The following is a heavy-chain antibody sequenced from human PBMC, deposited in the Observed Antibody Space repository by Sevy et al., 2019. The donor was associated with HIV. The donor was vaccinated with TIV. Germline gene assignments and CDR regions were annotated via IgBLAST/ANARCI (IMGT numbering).Heavy chain of an antibody. CDR2: LYSAGST. CDR1: GLTVSSNY. J-gene: IGHJ5*02. Sequence: GGSLRLSCAASGLTVSSNYMSWVRQAPGKGLEWVSTLYSAGSTFYAESVKGRFTISRDNSKNTLYLQMNSLTAEDTAVYYCAGDPPKGSRGSWFDTWGQGTLVTVSS. D-gene: IGHD3-10*01. V-gene: IGHV3-53*01. CDR3: AGDPPKGSRGSWFDT.